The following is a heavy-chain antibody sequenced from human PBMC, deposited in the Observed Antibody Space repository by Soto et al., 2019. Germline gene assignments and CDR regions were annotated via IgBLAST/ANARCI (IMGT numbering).Heavy chain of an antibody. Sequence: QVQLVESGGGVVQPGRSLRLSCAASGFTFSSYGMHWVRQAPGKGLEWVAVIWYDGSNKYYTDSVKGRFTISRDNSKNTLYLQMNSRRAEDTAVYYCARGAIAAAGTFDVWGQGTTVTVSS. J-gene: IGHJ6*02. V-gene: IGHV3-33*01. CDR2: IWYDGSNK. CDR3: ARGAIAAAGTFDV. D-gene: IGHD6-13*01. CDR1: GFTFSSYG.